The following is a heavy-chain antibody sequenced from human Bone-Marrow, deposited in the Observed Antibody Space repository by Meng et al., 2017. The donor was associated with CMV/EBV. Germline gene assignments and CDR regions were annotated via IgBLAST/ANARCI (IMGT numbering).Heavy chain of an antibody. Sequence: SGPTLVKPTQTLTLTCTFSGFSLSTSGMRVSWIRQPPGKALEWLARIDWDDDKFYSTSLKTRLTISKDTSKNQVVLTMTNMDPVDTATYYCARSIAVAPGYYYGMDVWGQGTTVTGSS. V-gene: IGHV2-70D*14. CDR1: GFSLSTSGMR. J-gene: IGHJ6*01. CDR3: ARSIAVAPGYYYGMDV. CDR2: IDWDDDK. D-gene: IGHD6-19*01.